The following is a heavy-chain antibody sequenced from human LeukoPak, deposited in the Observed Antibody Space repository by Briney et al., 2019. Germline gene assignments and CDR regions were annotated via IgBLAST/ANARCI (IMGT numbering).Heavy chain of an antibody. V-gene: IGHV1-24*01. CDR2: FDPEDGET. Sequence: ASVKVSCKVSGYTLTELSMHWVRQAPGKGLEWMGGFDPEDGETIYAQKFQGRVTITADKSTSTAYMELSSLRSEDTAVYYCARENSGYVADYWGQGTLVTVSS. CDR3: ARENSGYVADY. CDR1: GYTLTELS. D-gene: IGHD5-12*01. J-gene: IGHJ4*02.